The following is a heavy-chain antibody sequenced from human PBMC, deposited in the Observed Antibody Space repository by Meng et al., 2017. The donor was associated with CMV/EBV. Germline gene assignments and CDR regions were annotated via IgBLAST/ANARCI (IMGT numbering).Heavy chain of an antibody. CDR3: RLGHYSQD. CDR1: GLPISNYW. Sequence: VGAGGGLVQPGGSLRLSCAASGLPISNYWMSWVRKAPGKGLEWVANIKNDGSERYYVDSVKCRFSISRDNADSSLYLQMNNLRAEDTAVYYCRLGHYSQDWGQGTLVTVSS. V-gene: IGHV3-7*02. CDR2: IKNDGSER. J-gene: IGHJ4*02. D-gene: IGHD4-17*01.